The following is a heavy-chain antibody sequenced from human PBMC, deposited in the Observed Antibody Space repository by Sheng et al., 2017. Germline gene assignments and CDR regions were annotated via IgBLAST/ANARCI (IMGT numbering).Heavy chain of an antibody. CDR1: GFTFSSYA. Sequence: QVQLVESGGGVVQPGRSLRLSCAASGFTFSSYAMHWVRQAPGKGLEWVAVISYDGSNKYYADSVKGRFTISRDNSKNTLYLQMNSLRAEDTAVYYCARELGIITSPFDYWGQGTLVTVSS. CDR3: ARELGIITSPFDY. CDR2: ISYDGSNK. D-gene: IGHD7-27*01. V-gene: IGHV3-30*04. J-gene: IGHJ4*02.